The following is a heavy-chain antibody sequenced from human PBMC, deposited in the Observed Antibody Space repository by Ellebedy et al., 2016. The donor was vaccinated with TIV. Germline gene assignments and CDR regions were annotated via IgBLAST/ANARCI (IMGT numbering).Heavy chain of an antibody. CDR3: VRVLLGGVDYFDL. V-gene: IGHV3-9*01. CDR2: INWKSDRM. Sequence: GGSLRLSXAASGFSFDDHAMHWVRQVPGKGLEWVSGINWKSDRMDYADSVKGRFTVSRDNAKNSLHLQMDSLRTEDTALYYCVRVLLGGVDYFDLWGQGALVTVSS. J-gene: IGHJ4*02. D-gene: IGHD2-8*02. CDR1: GFSFDDHA.